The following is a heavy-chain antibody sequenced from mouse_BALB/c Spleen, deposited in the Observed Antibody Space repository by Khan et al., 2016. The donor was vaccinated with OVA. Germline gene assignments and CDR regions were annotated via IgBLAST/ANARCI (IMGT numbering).Heavy chain of an antibody. Sequence: QVQLQQSGAELAKPGASVKMSCKASAYTFFNSWILWVKQRPGQGLEWIGYINPSTVYTEYNQNFKDKATLTADKSSSTAYMQLSSLTSEDSAVYYCARRGLRWDFDYWGQGTTLTVSS. CDR2: INPSTVYT. D-gene: IGHD1-1*01. J-gene: IGHJ2*01. CDR1: AYTFFNSW. CDR3: ARRGLRWDFDY. V-gene: IGHV1-7*01.